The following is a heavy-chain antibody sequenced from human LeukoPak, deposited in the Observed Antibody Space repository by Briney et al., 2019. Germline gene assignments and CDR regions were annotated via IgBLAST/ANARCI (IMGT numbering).Heavy chain of an antibody. CDR3: ASGIAVAGIAFDI. CDR1: GYTFTGYY. V-gene: IGHV1-2*02. D-gene: IGHD6-19*01. CDR2: INPNSGGT. J-gene: IGHJ3*02. Sequence: GASVKVSCKASGYTFTGYYMHWVRQAPGQGLEWMGWINPNSGGTNYAQKFQGRATMTRDTSISTAYMELSRLRSDDTAVYYCASGIAVAGIAFDIWGQGTMVTVSS.